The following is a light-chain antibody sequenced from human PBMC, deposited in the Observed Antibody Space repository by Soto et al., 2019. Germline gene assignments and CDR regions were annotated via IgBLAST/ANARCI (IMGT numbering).Light chain of an antibody. V-gene: IGLV1-51*01. CDR2: DDN. J-gene: IGLJ1*01. Sequence: QAVVTQPPSVSAAPGQKVTISCSGCSSNIGGNSVSWYQQLPGTAPKLLIYDDNKRPSGIPDRFSGSKSGTSATLGITGFQTGDEAEYYCGSWDSSLSAYVFGTGTKVTVL. CDR1: SSNIGGNS. CDR3: GSWDSSLSAYV.